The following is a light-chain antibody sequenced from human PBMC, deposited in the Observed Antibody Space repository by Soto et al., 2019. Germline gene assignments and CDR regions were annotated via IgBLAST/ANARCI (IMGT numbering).Light chain of an antibody. CDR3: CSYAGSVV. Sequence: QSVLTQPASVSGSPGQSITISCTGTSSDVGSYNLVSWLQQHPGKAPKLIIYEDNKRPSGVSNRFSGSKSGNTASLTISGLQAEDEADYYCCSYAGSVVFGEGTKLTVL. V-gene: IGLV2-23*01. J-gene: IGLJ2*01. CDR2: EDN. CDR1: SSDVGSYNL.